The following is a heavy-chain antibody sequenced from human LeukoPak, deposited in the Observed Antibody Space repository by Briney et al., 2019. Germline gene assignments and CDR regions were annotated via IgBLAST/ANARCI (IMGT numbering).Heavy chain of an antibody. J-gene: IGHJ4*02. CDR2: IYHSGST. Sequence: SDTLSLTCAVHGGSFNIYYWTWIRQSPGKGLEWIGEIYHSGSTSYNPSLKSRITISVDTSKNQFSLRVTSVTAADTAVYYCARGRYYFDYWGQGTLVTVSS. V-gene: IGHV4-34*01. CDR1: GGSFNIYY. CDR3: ARGRYYFDY. D-gene: IGHD5-24*01.